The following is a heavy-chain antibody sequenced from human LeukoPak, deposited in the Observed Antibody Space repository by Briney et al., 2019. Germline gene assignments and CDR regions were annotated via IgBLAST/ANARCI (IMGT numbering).Heavy chain of an antibody. CDR1: GFTFSSYA. CDR2: ISGSGVTT. D-gene: IGHD1-26*01. J-gene: IGHJ1*01. V-gene: IGHV3-23*01. CDR3: AKKVVVGATSPYSDFQD. Sequence: PGGSLRLSCEASGFTFSSYAMSWVRQAPGKGLEWVSAISGSGVTTHYAGSVKGRFSISRDNSKNTLYLQMNSLRAEDTALYYCAKKVVVGATSPYSDFQDWGQGTLATVSS.